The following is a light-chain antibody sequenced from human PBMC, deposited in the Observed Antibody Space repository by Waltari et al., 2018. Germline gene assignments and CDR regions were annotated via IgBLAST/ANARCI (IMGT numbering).Light chain of an antibody. CDR2: VNSDGSH. CDR1: SGHSSNV. CDR3: QTGGHGTWV. Sequence: QLVLTQSPSASASLGAAVKLTCTLSSGHSSNVIAWLQQQPAKGPRYLMKVNSDGSHSKGDEIPDRFSGSSSGTERYLTSSSLQSEDEADYYCQTGGHGTWVFGGGTKLTVL. V-gene: IGLV4-69*01. J-gene: IGLJ3*02.